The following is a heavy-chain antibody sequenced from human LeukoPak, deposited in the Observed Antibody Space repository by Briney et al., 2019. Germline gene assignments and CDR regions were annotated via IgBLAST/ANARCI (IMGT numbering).Heavy chain of an antibody. CDR1: GGTFSSYA. J-gene: IGHJ4*02. CDR3: ARDTFDGSGSYYEYYFDY. V-gene: IGHV1-69*04. CDR2: IIPILGIA. D-gene: IGHD3-10*01. Sequence: SVKVSCKASGGTFSSYAISWVRQAPGQGLEWMGRIIPILGIANYAQKFQGRATITADKSTSTAYMELSSLRSEDTAVYYCARDTFDGSGSYYEYYFDYWGQGTLVTVSS.